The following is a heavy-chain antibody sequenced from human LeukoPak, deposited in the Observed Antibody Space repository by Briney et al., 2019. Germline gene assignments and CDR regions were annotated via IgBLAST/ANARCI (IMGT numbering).Heavy chain of an antibody. CDR2: VSWNSGTI. J-gene: IGHJ4*02. CDR1: GFTFDDYA. CDR3: ARSNYYGSGSYMDY. Sequence: GGSLRLSCAASGFTFDDYAIHWVRQAPGKGLEWVSGVSWNSGTIGYADSAKGRFTISRDNAKNSLYLQMNSLRAEDMALYYCARSNYYGSGSYMDYWGQGTLVTVSS. D-gene: IGHD3-10*01. V-gene: IGHV3-9*03.